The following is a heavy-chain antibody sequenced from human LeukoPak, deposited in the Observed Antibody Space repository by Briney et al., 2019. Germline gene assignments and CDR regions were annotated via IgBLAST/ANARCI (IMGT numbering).Heavy chain of an antibody. V-gene: IGHV4-34*01. J-gene: IGHJ4*02. D-gene: IGHD1-26*01. Sequence: KPSETLSLTCAVYGGSFSGYYWSWIRQPPGKGLEWIGEINHSGSTNYNPSLKSRVTISVDTSKNQFSLKLSSVTAADTAVYYCASIRGGATYYWGQGTLVTVSS. CDR3: ASIRGGATYY. CDR2: INHSGST. CDR1: GGSFSGYY.